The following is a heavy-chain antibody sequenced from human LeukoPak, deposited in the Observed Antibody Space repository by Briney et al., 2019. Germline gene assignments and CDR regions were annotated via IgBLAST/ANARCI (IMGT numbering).Heavy chain of an antibody. CDR2: IHYSGST. CDR3: ARGRQQLANDAFDI. CDR1: GGYLSSYY. J-gene: IGHJ3*02. Sequence: PSETLSLTCSVSGGYLSSYYWSWIRQPPGKGLEWIAFIHYSGSTNYNPSLKSRVTISVDTSKNQFSLKLSSVTAADTAVYYCARGRQQLANDAFDIWGQGTMVTVSS. D-gene: IGHD6-13*01. V-gene: IGHV4-59*12.